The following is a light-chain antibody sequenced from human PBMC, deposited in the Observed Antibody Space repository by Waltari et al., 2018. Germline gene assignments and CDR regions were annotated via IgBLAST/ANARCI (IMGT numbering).Light chain of an antibody. CDR1: SRDVGGSHY. CDR2: DVS. V-gene: IGLV2-14*03. J-gene: IGLJ3*02. Sequence: QSAMTQPASVYGSPGQSITISCTGTSRDVGGSHYVSWYQQHPGKAPKLMIFDVSNRPSGFSNRFSGSKSGNTASLTISGLQAEDEADYYCSSYISSSTLEVFGGGTRLTVL. CDR3: SSYISSSTLEV.